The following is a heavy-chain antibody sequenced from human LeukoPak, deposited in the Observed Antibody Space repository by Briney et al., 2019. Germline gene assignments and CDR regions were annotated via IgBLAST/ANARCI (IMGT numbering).Heavy chain of an antibody. V-gene: IGHV3-30*04. D-gene: IGHD4-17*01. Sequence: GGSLRLSCAASGFTLKIYPMHWVRQAPGKGLEWLSVISHDGSDKNNADSIKGRFIISRDNSKNTIYLQLNSLRPEDTAMYYCAREGVQTTVDAFDIWGLGTMVIVSS. CDR1: GFTLKIYP. J-gene: IGHJ3*02. CDR2: ISHDGSDK. CDR3: AREGVQTTVDAFDI.